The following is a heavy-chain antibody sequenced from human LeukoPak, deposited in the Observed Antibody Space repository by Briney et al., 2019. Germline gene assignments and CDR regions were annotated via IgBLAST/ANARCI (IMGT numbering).Heavy chain of an antibody. J-gene: IGHJ4*02. CDR1: GGSISSYY. CDR2: IYYSGST. CDR3: ARVSYSSSWYFDY. V-gene: IGHV4-59*01. D-gene: IGHD6-13*01. Sequence: PSETLSLTCTVSGGSISSYYWSWIRQPPGKGLEWIGYIYYSGSTNYNPSLKSRVTISVDTSKNQFSLKLSSVTAADTAVYYCARVSYSSSWYFDYWGQGTLVTVSS.